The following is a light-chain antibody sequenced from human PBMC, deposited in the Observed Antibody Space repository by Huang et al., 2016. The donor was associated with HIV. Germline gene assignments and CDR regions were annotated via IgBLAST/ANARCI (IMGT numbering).Light chain of an antibody. J-gene: IGKJ4*01. Sequence: DIVMTPSPATLSVSPGERATLSCRASQSVSSNLAWYQQKVGQAPRLLMYDTATRATVIPARFSGSVSGTEFTLTISSLQSEDFAVYYCQQYNKWPALTFGGGTKVEIK. V-gene: IGKV3-15*01. CDR2: DTA. CDR1: QSVSSN. CDR3: QQYNKWPALT.